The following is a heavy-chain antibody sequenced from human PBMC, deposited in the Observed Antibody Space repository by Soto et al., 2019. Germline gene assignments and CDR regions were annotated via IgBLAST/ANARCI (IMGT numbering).Heavy chain of an antibody. CDR1: GGSFSGYY. Sequence: PSETLSLTCAVYGGSFSGYYWSCIRQPPGKGLEWIGEINHSGSTNYNPSLKSRVTISVDTSKNQFSLKLSSVTAADTAVYYCARGGGRQEIDYWGQGTLVTVSS. CDR2: INHSGST. CDR3: ARGGGRQEIDY. D-gene: IGHD3-10*01. V-gene: IGHV4-34*01. J-gene: IGHJ4*02.